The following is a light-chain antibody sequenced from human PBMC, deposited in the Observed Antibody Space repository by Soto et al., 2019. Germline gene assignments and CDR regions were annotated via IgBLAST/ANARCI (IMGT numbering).Light chain of an antibody. V-gene: IGKV1-27*01. J-gene: IGKJ1*01. CDR3: QKYNSAPWT. CDR1: QGISNY. CDR2: AAS. Sequence: DIQMTPSPSSLSASVGDRVTITCRVSQGISNYLAWYQQKPGTVPKLLISAASTLQTGVPSRFSGGGSGTDFTLTISSLQPEDVATYYCQKYNSAPWTFGQGAKGDIK.